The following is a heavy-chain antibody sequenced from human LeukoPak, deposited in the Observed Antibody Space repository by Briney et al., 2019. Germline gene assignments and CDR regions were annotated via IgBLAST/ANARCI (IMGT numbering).Heavy chain of an antibody. CDR2: IYYSGST. Sequence: PSETLSLTCTVSGGSISSYYWSWIRQPPGKGLEWIGYIYYSGSTNYNPSLKSRVTISVDTSKNQFSLKLSSVTAADTAVYYCASFYGDYGPRSWGQGTLVTVSS. V-gene: IGHV4-59*01. CDR3: ASFYGDYGPRS. D-gene: IGHD4-17*01. J-gene: IGHJ4*02. CDR1: GGSISSYY.